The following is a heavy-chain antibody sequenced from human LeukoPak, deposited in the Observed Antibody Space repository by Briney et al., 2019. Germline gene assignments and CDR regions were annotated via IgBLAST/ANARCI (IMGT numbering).Heavy chain of an antibody. J-gene: IGHJ6*02. Sequence: ASVKVSCKASGYTFTGYYMHWVRQAPGQGLERMGWINPNSGGTNYAQKFQGRVTMTRDTSISTAYMELSRLRSDDTAVYYCARDLDDSSGYEPYRLWGQGTTVTVSS. D-gene: IGHD3-22*01. V-gene: IGHV1-2*02. CDR3: ARDLDDSSGYEPYRL. CDR2: INPNSGGT. CDR1: GYTFTGYY.